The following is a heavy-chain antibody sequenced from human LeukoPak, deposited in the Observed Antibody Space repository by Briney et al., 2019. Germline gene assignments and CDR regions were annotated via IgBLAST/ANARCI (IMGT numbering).Heavy chain of an antibody. D-gene: IGHD3-9*01. Sequence: GGSLRLSCAASGFTFSSYAMHWVRQAPGKGLEGGAVISYDGSNKYYADSVKGRFTISRDNSKNTLYLQMNSLRAEDPAVYYCARDLYDILTGCNYFDYWGQGTLVTVSS. J-gene: IGHJ4*02. CDR2: ISYDGSNK. V-gene: IGHV3-30*04. CDR3: ARDLYDILTGCNYFDY. CDR1: GFTFSSYA.